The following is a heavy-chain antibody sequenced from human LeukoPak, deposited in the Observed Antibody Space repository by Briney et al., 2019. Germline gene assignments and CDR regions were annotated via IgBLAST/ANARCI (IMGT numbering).Heavy chain of an antibody. Sequence: ASVKVPCKASGGTFSSYAISWVRQAPGQGLGWMGRIIPIFGTANYAQKFQGRVTITTDESTSTAYMELSSLRSEDTAVYYCARHLVGATQHLDYWGQGTLVTVSS. CDR1: GGTFSSYA. D-gene: IGHD1-26*01. V-gene: IGHV1-69*05. CDR3: ARHLVGATQHLDY. J-gene: IGHJ4*02. CDR2: IIPIFGTA.